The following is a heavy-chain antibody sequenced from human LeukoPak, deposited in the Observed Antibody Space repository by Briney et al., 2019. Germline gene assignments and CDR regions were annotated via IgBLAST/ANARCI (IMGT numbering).Heavy chain of an antibody. D-gene: IGHD2-15*01. CDR3: ARDGAMVGAAVVGMDV. CDR1: GGSISSYY. CDR2: IYHSGST. Sequence: SETLSLTCTVSGGSISSYYWSWIRQPPGKGLEWIGEIYHSGSTNYNPSLKSRVTISVDKSKNQFSLKLSSVTAADTAVYYCARDGAMVGAAVVGMDVWGQGTTVTVSS. J-gene: IGHJ6*02. V-gene: IGHV4-59*12.